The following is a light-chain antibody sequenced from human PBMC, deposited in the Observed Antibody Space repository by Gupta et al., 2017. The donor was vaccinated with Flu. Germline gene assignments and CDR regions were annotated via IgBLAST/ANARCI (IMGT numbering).Light chain of an antibody. CDR3: QQCYSLYT. Sequence: EIVLTQSPVTLSLSPGERATLSCRASQNIGVFLAWFQQKPGQPPRLVIYDSSNRFTGVPARFSGSGSGTDFTLTISGVEPEDFALYYWQQCYSLYTFGQGTKMEV. CDR2: DSS. J-gene: IGKJ2*01. V-gene: IGKV3-11*01. CDR1: QNIGVF.